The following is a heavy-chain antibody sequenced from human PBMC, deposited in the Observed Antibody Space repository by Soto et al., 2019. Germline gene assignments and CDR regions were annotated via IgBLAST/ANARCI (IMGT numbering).Heavy chain of an antibody. J-gene: IGHJ5*02. Sequence: PSETLSLTCTVSGDSVSSGDYYWSWIRQPPGKGLEWIGYIYYSGSTTYHPSLKSRVTISLDKSKNQFSLNLSSVTAADTAVYYCASYNWNYWFDTWGQGTLVTVSS. CDR2: IYYSGST. V-gene: IGHV4-61*08. CDR3: ASYNWNYWFDT. D-gene: IGHD1-7*01. CDR1: GDSVSSGDYY.